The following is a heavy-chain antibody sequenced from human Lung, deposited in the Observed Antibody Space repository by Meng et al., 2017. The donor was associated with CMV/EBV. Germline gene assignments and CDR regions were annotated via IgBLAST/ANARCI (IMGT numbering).Heavy chain of an antibody. CDR2: IRGSGDTT. D-gene: IGHD3-22*01. CDR1: GFTFSDYA. J-gene: IGHJ4*02. V-gene: IGHV3-23*01. CDR3: AKSVAYYDSRGHLSGYYFDD. Sequence: GESLKISCAASGFTFSDYAMSWVRQAPGKGLEWVSGIRGSGDTTYYADSVRGRFTISRDSSKNTLYVQMNSLRAEDTAVYYCAKSVAYYDSRGHLSGYYFDDWGQGTLVTVSS.